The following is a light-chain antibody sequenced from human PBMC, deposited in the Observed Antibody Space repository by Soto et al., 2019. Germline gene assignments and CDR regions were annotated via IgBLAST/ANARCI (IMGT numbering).Light chain of an antibody. V-gene: IGLV3-27*01. CDR3: YSAADNNLYV. CDR2: NDS. Sequence: SYELTQPSSVSVSPGQTARITCSGDVLAKKYARWFQQKPGQAPVLVIYNDSERPSGIPERFSGSSSGTTVTLTISGAQVEDEADYYCYSAADNNLYVFGTGTKLTVL. J-gene: IGLJ1*01. CDR1: VLAKKY.